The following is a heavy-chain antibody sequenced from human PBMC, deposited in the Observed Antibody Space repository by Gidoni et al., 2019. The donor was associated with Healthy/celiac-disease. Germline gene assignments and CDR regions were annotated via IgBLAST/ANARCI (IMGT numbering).Heavy chain of an antibody. V-gene: IGHV3-30*04. CDR2: ISYDGSNK. D-gene: IGHD6-19*01. CDR1: GFTFSSYA. Sequence: QVQLVESGGGVVQPGRSLRLSCAASGFTFSSYAMHWVRQAPGKGLEWVAVISYDGSNKYYADSVKGRFTISRDNSKNTLYLQMNSLRAEDTAVYYCARGNWGSSGWFDYWGQGTLVTVSS. CDR3: ARGNWGSSGWFDY. J-gene: IGHJ4*02.